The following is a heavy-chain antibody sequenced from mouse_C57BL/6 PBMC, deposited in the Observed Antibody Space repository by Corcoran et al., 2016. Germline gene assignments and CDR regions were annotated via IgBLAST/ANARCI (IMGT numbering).Heavy chain of an antibody. J-gene: IGHJ2*01. CDR1: GYTFTDYY. CDR3: ARYGYYGAYFDY. V-gene: IGHV1-19*01. D-gene: IGHD2-3*01. CDR2: INPYNGGT. Sequence: EVQLQQSGPVLVKPGASVKMSCKASGYTFTDYYMNWVKQSHGKSLEWIGVINPYNGGTSYNQKFKGKATLTVDKSSSTAYMELNSLTSEDSAVYYCARYGYYGAYFDYWGQGTTLTVSS.